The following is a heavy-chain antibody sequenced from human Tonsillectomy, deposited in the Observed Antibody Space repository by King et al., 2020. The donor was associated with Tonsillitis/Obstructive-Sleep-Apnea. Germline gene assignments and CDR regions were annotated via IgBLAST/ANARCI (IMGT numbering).Heavy chain of an antibody. Sequence: LQLQESGPGLVKPSETLSLTCTVSGGSISSSSYYWGWIRQPPGKGLEWIGCIYYSVSTSYNPPLKSRVTISVDTSKNQFSLKLGSVTAADTAVYYCASGVLRGYSYGYGYWGQGPWSPSPQ. CDR2: IYYSVST. V-gene: IGHV4-39*01. CDR1: GGSISSSSYY. CDR3: ASGVLRGYSYGYGY. D-gene: IGHD5-18*01. J-gene: IGHJ4*02.